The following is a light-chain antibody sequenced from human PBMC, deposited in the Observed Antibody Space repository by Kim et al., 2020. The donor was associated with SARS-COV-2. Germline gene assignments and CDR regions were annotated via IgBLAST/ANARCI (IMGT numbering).Light chain of an antibody. CDR3: SSYTSSSTRV. J-gene: IGLJ3*02. V-gene: IGLV2-14*03. Sequence: GQSITISCTGTSSDVGGYNYVSWYHQHPGKAPKLMIYDVSNRPSGVSNRFSGSKSGNTASLTISGLQAEDEADYYCSSYTSSSTRVFGGGTKLTVL. CDR1: SSDVGGYNY. CDR2: DVS.